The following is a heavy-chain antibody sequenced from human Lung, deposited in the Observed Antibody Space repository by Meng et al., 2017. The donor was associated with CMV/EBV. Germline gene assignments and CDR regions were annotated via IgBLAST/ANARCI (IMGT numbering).Heavy chain of an antibody. CDR3: ARGEARYCSGGSCKSVDY. Sequence: GGSLRLSXAASGFTFSSYSMNWVRQAPGKGLEWVSYISSSSSTIYYADSVKGRFTISRDNAKNSLYLQMNSLRAEDTAVYYCARGEARYCSGGSCKSVDYWGQGTLVTVSS. CDR2: ISSSSSTI. V-gene: IGHV3-48*04. D-gene: IGHD2-15*01. J-gene: IGHJ4*02. CDR1: GFTFSSYS.